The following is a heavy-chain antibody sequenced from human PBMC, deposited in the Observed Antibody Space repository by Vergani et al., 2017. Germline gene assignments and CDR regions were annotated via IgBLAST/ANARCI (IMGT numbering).Heavy chain of an antibody. CDR2: INHSGST. CDR3: ARGRRRGGWYGAAFDI. CDR1: GGSFSGYY. D-gene: IGHD2-15*01. V-gene: IGHV4-34*01. Sequence: QVQLQQWGAGLLKPSETLSLTCAVYGGSFSGYYWSWIRQPPGKGLEWIGEINHSGSTNYNPSLKSRVTISVDTSKNQFSLKLRSVTAADTAVYYCARGRRRGGWYGAAFDIWGQGTMVTVSS. J-gene: IGHJ3*02.